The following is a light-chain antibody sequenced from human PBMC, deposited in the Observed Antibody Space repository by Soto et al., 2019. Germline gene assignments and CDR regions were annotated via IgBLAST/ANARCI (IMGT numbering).Light chain of an antibody. V-gene: IGLV1-40*01. CDR2: GNS. CDR3: QSYDSSLSGYV. CDR1: SSNIGAGYD. J-gene: IGLJ1*01. Sequence: QSVLTQPPSVSVAPGQRVTISCTGSSSNIGAGYDVHWYQQLPGTAPKLLTYGNSNRPSGVPDRFSGSKSGTSASLAITGLQAEDEADYYCQSYDSSLSGYVFGTGTKVPVL.